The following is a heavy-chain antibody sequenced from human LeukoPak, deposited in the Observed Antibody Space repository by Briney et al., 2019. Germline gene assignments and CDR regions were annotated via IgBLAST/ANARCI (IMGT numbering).Heavy chain of an antibody. J-gene: IGHJ4*02. Sequence: ASVKVSCKASGGTFSNDAISWVRQAPGQGLEWMGRIIPNLGMSLYAQKFKGRVTITADKSPSTAYMELSSLTSEDTAVYFCARDLVCTMNCKDSWGQGTLVTVS. CDR3: ARDLVCTMNCKDS. V-gene: IGHV1-69*04. CDR1: GGTFSNDA. D-gene: IGHD2-2*01. CDR2: IIPNLGMS.